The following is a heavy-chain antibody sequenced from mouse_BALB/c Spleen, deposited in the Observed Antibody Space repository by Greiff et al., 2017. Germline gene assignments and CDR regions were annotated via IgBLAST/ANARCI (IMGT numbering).Heavy chain of an antibody. CDR3: AKEGSYAMDY. Sequence: LVRPGTSVKVSCKASGYAFTNYLIEWVKQRPGQGLEWIGVINPGSGGTNYNEKFKGKATLTADKSSSTAYMQLSSLTSDDSAVYFCAKEGSYAMDYWGQGTSVTVSS. V-gene: IGHV1-54*01. J-gene: IGHJ4*01. CDR2: INPGSGGT. CDR1: GYAFTNYL.